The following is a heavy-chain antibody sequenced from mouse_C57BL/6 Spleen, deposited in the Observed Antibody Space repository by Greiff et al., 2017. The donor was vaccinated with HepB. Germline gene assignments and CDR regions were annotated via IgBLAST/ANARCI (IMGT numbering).Heavy chain of an antibody. V-gene: IGHV1-53*01. CDR1: GYTFTSYG. Sequence: VQLQQSGTELVKPGASVKLSCKASGYTFTSYGMYWVKQRPGKGLEWIGNINPSNGDTNYNEKFKSKATMTVDKSSSTAYMQLSSLTTEDSAVYYCADGSSYVMYFDVWGTGTTVTVSS. D-gene: IGHD1-1*01. CDR2: INPSNGDT. CDR3: ADGSSYVMYFDV. J-gene: IGHJ1*03.